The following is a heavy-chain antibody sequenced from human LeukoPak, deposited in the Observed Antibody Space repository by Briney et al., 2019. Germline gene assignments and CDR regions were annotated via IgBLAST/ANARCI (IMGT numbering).Heavy chain of an antibody. Sequence: PSETLSLTCTVSGGSISSSSYYWGWIRQPPGKGLEWIGSIYYSGSTYYNPSLKSRVTISVDTSKNQFSLKLSSVTAADTAVYYCARDKSCSSTSCYTAGWFDPWGQGTLVTVSS. CDR3: ARDKSCSSTSCYTAGWFDP. V-gene: IGHV4-39*07. J-gene: IGHJ5*02. CDR2: IYYSGST. CDR1: GGSISSSSYY. D-gene: IGHD2-2*02.